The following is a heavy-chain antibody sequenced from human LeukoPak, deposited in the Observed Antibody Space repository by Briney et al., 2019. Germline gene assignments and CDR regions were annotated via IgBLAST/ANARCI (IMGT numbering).Heavy chain of an antibody. J-gene: IGHJ3*02. V-gene: IGHV1-69*04. Sequence: SVKVSCKASGGTFSSYAISWVRQAPGQGLGWMGRIIPILGIANYAQKFQGRVTITADKSTSTAYMELSSLRSEDTAVYYCARSKLDAFDIWGQGTMVTVSS. CDR2: IIPILGIA. CDR1: GGTFSSYA. CDR3: ARSKLDAFDI.